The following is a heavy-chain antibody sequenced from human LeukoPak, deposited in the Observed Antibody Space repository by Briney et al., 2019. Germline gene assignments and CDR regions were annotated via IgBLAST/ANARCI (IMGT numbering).Heavy chain of an antibody. CDR3: ARGVVPEPYYYYYMDV. D-gene: IGHD2-2*01. CDR1: GGSFSGYY. V-gene: IGHV4-34*01. J-gene: IGHJ6*03. Sequence: SETLSLTCAVYGGSFSGYYWSWIRQRPGKGLEWIGEINHSGSTNYNPSLKSRVTISVDTSKNQFSLKLSSVTAADTAVYYCARGVVPEPYYYYYMDVWGKGTTVTVSS. CDR2: INHSGST.